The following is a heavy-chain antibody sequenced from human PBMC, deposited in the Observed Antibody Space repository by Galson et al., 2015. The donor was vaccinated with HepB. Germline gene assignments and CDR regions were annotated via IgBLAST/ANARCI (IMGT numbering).Heavy chain of an antibody. J-gene: IGHJ4*02. D-gene: IGHD3-10*01. CDR2: IDPSDSYV. V-gene: IGHV5-10-1*01. CDR1: GYNFISYW. CDR3: AGGSFGSGMLRPFHY. Sequence: QSGAEVKKPGESLTISCQVSGYNFISYWISWVRQVPGKGLEWMGRIDPSDSYVNYSPSFQGRVSISGDKSISTAYLQWSSLKASATAIYYCAGGSFGSGMLRPFHYWGQGSRVTVSS.